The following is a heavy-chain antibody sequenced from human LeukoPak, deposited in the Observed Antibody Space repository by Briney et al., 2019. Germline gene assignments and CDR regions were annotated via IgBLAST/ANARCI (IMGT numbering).Heavy chain of an antibody. Sequence: PSETLSLTCAVYGGSFSGYYWSWIRQPPGKGLEWIGEINHSGSTNYNPPLKSRVTISVDTSKNQFSLKLSSVTAPDTAVYYCARGKGQWLIWKAFDIWGQGTMVTVSS. CDR2: INHSGST. V-gene: IGHV4-34*01. J-gene: IGHJ3*02. CDR3: ARGKGQWLIWKAFDI. CDR1: GGSFSGYY. D-gene: IGHD6-19*01.